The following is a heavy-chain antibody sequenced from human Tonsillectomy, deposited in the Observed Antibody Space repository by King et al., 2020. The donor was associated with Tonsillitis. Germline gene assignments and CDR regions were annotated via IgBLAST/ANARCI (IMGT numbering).Heavy chain of an antibody. D-gene: IGHD1-26*01. J-gene: IGHJ5*02. CDR3: ARDSGHNHWGTGWFDP. CDR2: IHGGGAT. Sequence: VQLVESGGGLIQPGGSLRISCAASGLSVSRNYMSWIRQAPGKGLEWVSVIHGGGATYYADSVRGRFTVSRDTSKNMVYLQMNSLRADDTAVYFCARDSGHNHWGTGWFDPWGQGTLVIVSS. V-gene: IGHV3-53*01. CDR1: GLSVSRNY.